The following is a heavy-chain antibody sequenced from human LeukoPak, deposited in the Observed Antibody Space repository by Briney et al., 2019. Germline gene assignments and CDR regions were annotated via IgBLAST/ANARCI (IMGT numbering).Heavy chain of an antibody. CDR3: ARGNYYYGSGSYLPAYYYYYGMDV. CDR2: ISGSGGST. Sequence: GGSLGLSCAASGFTFSSYAMSWVRQAPGKGLEWVSAISGSGGSTYYADSVKGRFTISRDNSKNTLYLQMNSLRAEDTAVYYCARGNYYYGSGSYLPAYYYYYGMDVWGQGTTVTVSS. J-gene: IGHJ6*02. CDR1: GFTFSSYA. V-gene: IGHV3-23*01. D-gene: IGHD3-10*01.